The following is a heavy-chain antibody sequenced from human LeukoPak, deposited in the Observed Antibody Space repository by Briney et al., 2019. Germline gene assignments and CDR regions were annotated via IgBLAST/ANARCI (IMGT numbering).Heavy chain of an antibody. CDR2: ISGSGINT. CDR1: GFTFSNYA. D-gene: IGHD5-18*01. Sequence: GGSLRLSCAASGFTFSNYAMNWVRQAPGKGLEWVSSISGSGINTYYADSVKGRFSISRDNPKNTLYPQMNSLRAEDTAVYYCAKDEAMIKIYYFDYWGQGTLVTVSS. CDR3: AKDEAMIKIYYFDY. J-gene: IGHJ4*02. V-gene: IGHV3-23*01.